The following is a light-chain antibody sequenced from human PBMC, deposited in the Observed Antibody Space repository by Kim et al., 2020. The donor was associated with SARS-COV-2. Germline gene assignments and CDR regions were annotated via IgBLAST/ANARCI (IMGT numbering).Light chain of an antibody. CDR2: KVS. J-gene: IGKJ2*01. Sequence: DVVMTQSPLSLPVTLGQPASISCRSSQSLVNSDGNTYLNWFQQRPGQSPRRLIYKVSNRDSGVPDRFSGSGSGTDFTLKIRSVEAEDVGIYYCMQDTHWPYTFGQGTKLEL. CDR1: QSLVNSDGNTY. V-gene: IGKV2-30*01. CDR3: MQDTHWPYT.